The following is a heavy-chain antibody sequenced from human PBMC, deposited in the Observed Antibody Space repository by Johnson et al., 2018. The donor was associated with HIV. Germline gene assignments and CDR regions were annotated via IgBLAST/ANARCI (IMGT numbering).Heavy chain of an antibody. CDR1: GFTFSSYG. Sequence: QVQLVESGGGVVQPGRSLRLSCAASGFTFSSYGMHWVRQAPGKGLEWVAVIWYDGSNKYYADSVKGRFTISRDNSKNMLYLQLNSLRAEDTAVYYCAKVLGDSSSSRDAFDIWGQGTMVTGSS. V-gene: IGHV3-33*06. CDR2: IWYDGSNK. J-gene: IGHJ3*02. D-gene: IGHD6-6*01. CDR3: AKVLGDSSSSRDAFDI.